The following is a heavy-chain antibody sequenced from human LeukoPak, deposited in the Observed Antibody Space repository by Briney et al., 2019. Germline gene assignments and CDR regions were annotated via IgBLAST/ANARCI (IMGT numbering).Heavy chain of an antibody. CDR2: INPSGGST. J-gene: IGHJ4*02. CDR3: ARGDYGAFYDSGY. V-gene: IGHV1-46*01. CDR1: GYAFTSYY. D-gene: IGHD4-17*01. Sequence: ASVKVSCKTSGYAFTSYYILWVRQAPGQGLEWMGVINPSGGSTNYAQNFRGRVTITRDTSTTTVYMELNSLRSEDTAMYYCARGDYGAFYDSGYWGQGTLVTVSS.